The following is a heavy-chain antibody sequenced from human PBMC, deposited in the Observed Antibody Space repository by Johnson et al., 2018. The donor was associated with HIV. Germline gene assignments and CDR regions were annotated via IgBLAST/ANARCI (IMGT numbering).Heavy chain of an antibody. CDR1: GFRFSDYY. D-gene: IGHD1-26*01. CDR2: ISYDGGNK. V-gene: IGHV3-30*03. Sequence: QVQLVESGGGLVQPGRSLRLSCAASGFRFSDYYMTWIRQAPGKGLEWVAVISYDGGNKYYSDSVKGRFTISRDNSKNTLYLQMNSLRGEDTAVYYCATDRGGSYDAFHIWGQGTMVTVSS. CDR3: ATDRGGSYDAFHI. J-gene: IGHJ3*02.